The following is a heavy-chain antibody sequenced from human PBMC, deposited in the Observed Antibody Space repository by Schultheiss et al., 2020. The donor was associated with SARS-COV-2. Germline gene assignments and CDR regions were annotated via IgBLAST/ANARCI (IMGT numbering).Heavy chain of an antibody. CDR1: GGSFSGYY. Sequence: SETLSLTCAVYGGSFSGYYWSWIRQPPGKGLEWIGEIYHSGSTNYNPSLKSRVTISVDKSKNQFSLKLSSVTAADTAVYYCARNLFGELLFDYWGQGTLVTVSS. CDR3: ARNLFGELLFDY. J-gene: IGHJ4*02. D-gene: IGHD3-10*02. CDR2: IYHSGST. V-gene: IGHV4-34*01.